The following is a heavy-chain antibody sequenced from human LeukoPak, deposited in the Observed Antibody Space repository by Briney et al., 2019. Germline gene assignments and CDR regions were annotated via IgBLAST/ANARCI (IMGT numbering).Heavy chain of an antibody. Sequence: PGGSLRLSCAASGFTFSSYAMHWVRQAPGKGLEWVAVISYDGSNKYYADSVKGRFTISRDNSKNTLYLQMNSLRAEDTAVYYCARATSGYCSSTSCSTSGMDVWGQGTTVTVSS. CDR1: GFTFSSYA. CDR3: ARATSGYCSSTSCSTSGMDV. CDR2: ISYDGSNK. V-gene: IGHV3-30-3*01. D-gene: IGHD2-2*03. J-gene: IGHJ6*02.